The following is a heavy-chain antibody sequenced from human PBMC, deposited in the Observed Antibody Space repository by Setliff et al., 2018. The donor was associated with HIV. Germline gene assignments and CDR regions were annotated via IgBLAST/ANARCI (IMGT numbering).Heavy chain of an antibody. V-gene: IGHV3-21*01. J-gene: IGHJ4*02. Sequence: GGSLRLSCAASGFTFSRYSMNWVRQAPGKGLEWVSCISSSSYRYNADSVKGRFTISRDNDKNSLYLQMNSLRAEDTAVYYCARTYYYDSPGYSPFDYWGQGTLVTVSS. CDR1: GFTFSRYS. CDR3: ARTYYYDSPGYSPFDY. CDR2: ISSSSYR. D-gene: IGHD3-22*01.